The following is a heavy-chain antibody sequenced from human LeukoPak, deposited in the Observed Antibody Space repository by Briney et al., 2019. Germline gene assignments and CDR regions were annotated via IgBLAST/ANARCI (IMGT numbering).Heavy chain of an antibody. Sequence: GGSLRLSCAASGFTFSSYAMSWVRQAPGKGLEWVSAISGSGGSTYYADSVKGRFTISRDNSKYTLYLQMNSLRAEDTAVYYCAKAGSTVTTFFSFDYWGQGTLVTVSS. CDR1: GFTFSSYA. V-gene: IGHV3-23*01. CDR2: ISGSGGST. CDR3: AKAGSTVTTFFSFDY. J-gene: IGHJ4*02. D-gene: IGHD4-17*01.